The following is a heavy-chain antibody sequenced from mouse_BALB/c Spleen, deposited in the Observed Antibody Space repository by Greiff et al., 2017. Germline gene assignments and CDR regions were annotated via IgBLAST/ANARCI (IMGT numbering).Heavy chain of an antibody. CDR3: ARHYYGSSSWFAY. CDR1: GFAFSSYD. D-gene: IGHD1-1*01. J-gene: IGHJ3*01. V-gene: IGHV5-12-1*01. CDR2: ISSGGGST. Sequence: EVQVVESGGGLVKPGGSLKLSCAASGFAFSSYDMSWVRQTPEKRLEWVAYISSGGGSTYYPDTVKGRFTISRDNAKNTLYLQMSSLKSEDTAMYYCARHYYGSSSWFAYWGQGTLVTVSA.